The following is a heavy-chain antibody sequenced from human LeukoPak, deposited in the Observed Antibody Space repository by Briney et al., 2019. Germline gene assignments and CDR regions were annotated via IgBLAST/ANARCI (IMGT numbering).Heavy chain of an antibody. CDR1: GYTLTELS. J-gene: IGHJ4*02. D-gene: IGHD3-9*01. CDR2: FDPEDGET. V-gene: IGHV1-24*01. Sequence: GASVKVSCKVSGYTLTELSMHWVRQAPGKGLEWMGGFDPEDGETIYAQKFQGRVTMTEDTSTDTAYMELSSLRSEDTAVYYCATGPFNILRYYRLSPRTLDYWGQGTLVTVSS. CDR3: ATGPFNILRYYRLSPRTLDY.